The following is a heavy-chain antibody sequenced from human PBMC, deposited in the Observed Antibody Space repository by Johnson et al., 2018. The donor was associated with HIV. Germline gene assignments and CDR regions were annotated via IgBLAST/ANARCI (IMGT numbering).Heavy chain of an antibody. CDR2: IYSGGST. J-gene: IGHJ3*02. V-gene: IGHV3-53*01. Sequence: VPLVESGGGLIQPGGSLRLSCAASGFTVSSNYMSWVRQAPGKGLEWVSVIYSGGSTYYADSVKGRFTISRDNSKNTLYLQMNSLRAEDTAVYYCARGGAGGNSEGAFDIWGQGTMVTVSS. CDR1: GFTVSSNY. D-gene: IGHD4-23*01. CDR3: ARGGAGGNSEGAFDI.